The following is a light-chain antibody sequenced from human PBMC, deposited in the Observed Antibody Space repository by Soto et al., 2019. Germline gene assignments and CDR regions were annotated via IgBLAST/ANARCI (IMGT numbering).Light chain of an antibody. V-gene: IGKV4-1*01. CDR1: QSGVYSSNINSY. Sequence: IVMTQSPDSLAVFLGGGSTITCESSQSGVYSSNINSYLAWYGQKPGQPPRLLIYWASTRESGVPDRFSGSGSGTAFTPIITSLQAEDVAVDYCQQYYTVPVTFGGGTKVDI. CDR2: WAS. J-gene: IGKJ4*01. CDR3: QQYYTVPVT.